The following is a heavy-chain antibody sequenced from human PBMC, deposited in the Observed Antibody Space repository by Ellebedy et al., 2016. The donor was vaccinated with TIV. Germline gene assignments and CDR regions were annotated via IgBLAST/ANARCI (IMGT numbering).Heavy chain of an antibody. J-gene: IGHJ3*02. CDR3: ARVSVVVPADLDAFDI. CDR1: GGSISSYY. CDR2: IYYSGST. V-gene: IGHV4-59*12. Sequence: MPSETLSLTCTVSGGSISSYYWSWIRQPPGKGLEWIGYIYYSGSTNYNPSLKSRVTISVDTSKNQFSLKLSSVTAADTAVYYCARVSVVVPADLDAFDIWGQGTMVTVSS. D-gene: IGHD2-2*01.